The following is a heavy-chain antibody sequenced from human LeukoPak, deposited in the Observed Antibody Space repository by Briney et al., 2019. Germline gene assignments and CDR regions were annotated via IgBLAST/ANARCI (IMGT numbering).Heavy chain of an antibody. J-gene: IGHJ4*02. D-gene: IGHD1-26*01. CDR1: GFTFSSYG. Sequence: PGGSLRLSCAASGFTFSSYGMHWVRQAPGKGLEWVAFIRYDGSNKYYADSVKGRFTISRDNAKNSLYLQMNSLRAEDTAVYYCARGATTGYYFDYWGQGTLVTVSS. CDR2: IRYDGSNK. CDR3: ARGATTGYYFDY. V-gene: IGHV3-30*02.